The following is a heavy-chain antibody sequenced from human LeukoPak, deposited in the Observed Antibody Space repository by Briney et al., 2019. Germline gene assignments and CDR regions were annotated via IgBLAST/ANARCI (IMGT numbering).Heavy chain of an antibody. J-gene: IGHJ5*02. CDR2: ISSSGSTI. Sequence: GGSLRLSCAASGFTFSSYEMNWVRQAPGKGLEWVSYISSSGSTIYYADSVKGRFTISRDNAKNSLYLQMNSLRAEDTAVYYCARGPDYGDYGGFDPWGQGTLVTVSS. CDR1: GFTFSSYE. CDR3: ARGPDYGDYGGFDP. D-gene: IGHD4-17*01. V-gene: IGHV3-48*03.